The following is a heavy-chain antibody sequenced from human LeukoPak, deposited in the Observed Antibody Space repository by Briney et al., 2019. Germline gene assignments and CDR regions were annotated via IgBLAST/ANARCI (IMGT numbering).Heavy chain of an antibody. V-gene: IGHV1-69*05. CDR1: GGTFSSYA. D-gene: IGHD3-3*01. CDR2: IIPIFGTA. CDR3: ARGDDFWSGHTPYYYYYYVDV. Sequence: SVKVSCKASGGTFSSYAISWVRQAPGQGLEWMGGIIPIFGTANYAQKFQGRVTITTDESTSTAYMELSSLRSEDTAVYYCARGDDFWSGHTPYYYYYYVDVWGKGTTVTVSS. J-gene: IGHJ6*03.